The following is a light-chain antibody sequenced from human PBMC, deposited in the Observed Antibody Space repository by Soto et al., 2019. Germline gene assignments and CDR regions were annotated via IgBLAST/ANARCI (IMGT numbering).Light chain of an antibody. CDR2: EVN. V-gene: IGLV2-23*02. Sequence: QSALTQPASVSGSPGQSIAISCTGTSSNVGGYNFVSWYQQHPGKAPKLLIYEVNKRPSGVSNRFSGSKSDNTASLTISGLQAEDEAAYYCCSYGGDRIFGGGTKLTVL. J-gene: IGLJ2*01. CDR1: SSNVGGYNF. CDR3: CSYGGDRI.